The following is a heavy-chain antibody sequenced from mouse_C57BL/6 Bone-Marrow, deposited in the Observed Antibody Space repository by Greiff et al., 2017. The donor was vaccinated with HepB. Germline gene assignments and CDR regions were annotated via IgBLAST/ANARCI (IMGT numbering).Heavy chain of an antibody. CDR2: IDPEDGDT. V-gene: IGHV14-1*01. CDR1: GFNIKDYY. D-gene: IGHD1-1*01. J-gene: IGHJ1*03. CDR3: TVYYGSNPWYFDG. Sequence: VQLQQSGAELVRPGASVKLSCTASGFNIKDYYMHWVKQRPEQGLEWIGRIDPEDGDTEYAPKFQGKATMTADTSSNTAYLQLSSLTSEDTAVYYCTVYYGSNPWYFDGWGTGTTVTVSS.